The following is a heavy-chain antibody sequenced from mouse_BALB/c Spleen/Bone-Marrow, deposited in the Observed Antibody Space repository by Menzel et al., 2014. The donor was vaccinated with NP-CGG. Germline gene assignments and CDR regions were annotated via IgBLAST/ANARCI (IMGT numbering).Heavy chain of an antibody. J-gene: IGHJ2*01. CDR2: IDPANGNT. D-gene: IGHD2-3*01. CDR1: GFNIKDTY. V-gene: IGHV14-3*02. CDR3: VRGHGYYEGYYLDN. Sequence: DVQLVESGAEPVKPGASVKLSCTASGFNIKDTYMHWVKQRPEQGLEWIGRIDPANGNTKYDPKFQGKATITADTSSNAASLQLRSLTSEDTAVYDCVRGHGYYEGYYLDNWGQGTTLAVSS.